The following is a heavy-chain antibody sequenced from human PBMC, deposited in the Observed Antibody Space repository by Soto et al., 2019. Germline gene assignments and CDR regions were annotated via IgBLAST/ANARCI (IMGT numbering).Heavy chain of an antibody. J-gene: IGHJ4*02. D-gene: IGHD6-19*01. CDR2: ISGSGGST. V-gene: IGHV3-23*01. CDR3: AKDCIAVAGTKCFIDY. CDR1: GFTFSSYA. Sequence: GGSLRLSCAASGFTFSSYAMSWVRQAPGKGLEWVSAISGSGGSTYYADSVKGRFTISRDNSKNTLYLQMNSLRAEDTAVYYCAKDCIAVAGTKCFIDYWGQGTLVTVFS.